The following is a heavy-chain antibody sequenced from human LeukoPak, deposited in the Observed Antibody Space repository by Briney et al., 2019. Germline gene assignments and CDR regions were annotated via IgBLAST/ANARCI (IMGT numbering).Heavy chain of an antibody. CDR1: GFTFSSYA. J-gene: IGHJ4*02. CDR3: VKNPDGSCDY. D-gene: IGHD1-26*01. Sequence: GGSLRLSCAASGFTFSSYAMHWVRQAPGKGLEYVSAISPNGGSTYYADSVKGRFTISRDNSKNTLYLQMSSLRPEDTAVYYCVKNPDGSCDYWGQGTLVTVSS. CDR2: ISPNGGST. V-gene: IGHV3-64D*06.